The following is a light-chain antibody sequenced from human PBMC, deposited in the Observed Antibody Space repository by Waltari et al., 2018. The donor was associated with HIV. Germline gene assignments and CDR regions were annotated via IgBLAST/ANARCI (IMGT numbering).Light chain of an antibody. J-gene: IGKJ2*01. CDR1: GSVSPF. Sequence: IQLTQSPSSLSASVGDTVTITCRTSGSVSPFLNWFQQKPGKAPRFLIYATSSLEDGVPSRFRGSGSGTDFSLTISDLQPDDFATYFCQQSIYTPFTFGQGTRLEIK. V-gene: IGKV1-39*01. CDR3: QQSIYTPFT. CDR2: ATS.